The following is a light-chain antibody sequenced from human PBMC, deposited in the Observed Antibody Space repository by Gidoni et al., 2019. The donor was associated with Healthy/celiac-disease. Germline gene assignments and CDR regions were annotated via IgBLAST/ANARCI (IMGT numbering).Light chain of an antibody. Sequence: PSTLSASVGDRVTITCRASQSISSWLAWYQQKPGKAPKLLIYKASSLESGVPSRFSGSGSGTEFTLTISSLQPDDFATYYCQQYNSYAWTFGQGTKVEIK. CDR1: QSISSW. CDR2: KAS. CDR3: QQYNSYAWT. V-gene: IGKV1-5*03. J-gene: IGKJ1*01.